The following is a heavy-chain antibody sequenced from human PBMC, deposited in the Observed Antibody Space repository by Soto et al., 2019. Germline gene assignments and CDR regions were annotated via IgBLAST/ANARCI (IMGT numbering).Heavy chain of an antibody. V-gene: IGHV2-5*02. CDR1: GFSLSTSGVG. CDR2: IYWDDDK. Sequence: QITLKESGPTLVKPTQTLTLTCTFSGFSLSTSGVGVGWIRQPPGKALEWLALIYWDDDKRYSPSLKSRLTITKDTSKNQVVLTMTNMDPVDTATYYCAHRPSYCSGVNCYSGFDYWGQGTLVTVSS. CDR3: AHRPSYCSGVNCYSGFDY. J-gene: IGHJ4*02. D-gene: IGHD2-15*01.